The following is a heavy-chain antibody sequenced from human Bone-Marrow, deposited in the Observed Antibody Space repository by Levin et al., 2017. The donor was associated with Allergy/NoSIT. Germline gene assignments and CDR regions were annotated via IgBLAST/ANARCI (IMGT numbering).Heavy chain of an antibody. V-gene: IGHV3-74*01. J-gene: IGHJ4*02. CDR1: GFTFSTYW. CDR3: APERQQRGFDY. Sequence: PSETLSLTCAASGFTFSTYWMHWVHQAPGKGLVWVSRINSDGSSTNYADSVKGRFTISRDNAKNTLYLQMNSLRGEDTALYYGAPERQQRGFDYWGQGTLVTVSS. CDR2: INSDGSST. D-gene: IGHD6-25*01.